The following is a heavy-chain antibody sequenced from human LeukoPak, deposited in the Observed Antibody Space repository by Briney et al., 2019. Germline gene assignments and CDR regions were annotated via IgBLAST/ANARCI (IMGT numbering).Heavy chain of an antibody. J-gene: IGHJ4*02. CDR3: ARGLSGYSSGWFDY. CDR1: GFTVSSNY. V-gene: IGHV3-66*01. Sequence: GGSLRLSCAASGFTVSSNYMSWVRQAPGKGLEWVSVIYSGGSTYYADSVKGRFTISRDNSKNTLYLQMNSLRAEDTAVYYCARGLSGYSSGWFDYWGQGTLVTVSS. D-gene: IGHD6-19*01. CDR2: IYSGGST.